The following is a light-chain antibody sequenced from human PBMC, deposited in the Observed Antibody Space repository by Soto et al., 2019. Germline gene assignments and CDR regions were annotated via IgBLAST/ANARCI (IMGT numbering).Light chain of an antibody. V-gene: IGKV3-15*01. CDR2: AAS. CDR3: QHYNNWPPWT. CDR1: QSVSSN. Sequence: EIVMTQSPATLSVSPGERATLSCRASQSVSSNLAWYQQKPGQAPRLLIYAASTRATGIPARFSGSGSGTEFTLTISSLQSEDFAVYYCQHYNNWPPWTFGQGTKVE. J-gene: IGKJ1*01.